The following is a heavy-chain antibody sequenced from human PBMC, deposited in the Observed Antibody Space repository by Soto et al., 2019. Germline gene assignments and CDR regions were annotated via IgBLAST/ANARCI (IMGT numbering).Heavy chain of an antibody. D-gene: IGHD6-13*01. Sequence: EVQLLESGGGLVQPGGSLRLSCAASGFTFSSYAMSWVRQAPGKGLEWVSAISGSGGSTYYADSVKGRFTISRDNSKNXLYLQMNSLRAEDTAVYYCAKDLKPYSSSWYLGDYWGQGTLVTVSS. CDR2: ISGSGGST. V-gene: IGHV3-23*01. J-gene: IGHJ4*02. CDR3: AKDLKPYSSSWYLGDY. CDR1: GFTFSSYA.